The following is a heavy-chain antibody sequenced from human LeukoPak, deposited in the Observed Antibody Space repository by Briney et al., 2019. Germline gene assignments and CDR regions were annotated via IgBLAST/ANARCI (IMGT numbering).Heavy chain of an antibody. V-gene: IGHV4-38-2*01. Sequence: PSETLSITCAVSGYSISSGYYWGWIRQPPGKGLEWIGSIYHSGSTYYNPSLKSRVTISVDTSKNQFSLKLSSVTAADTAVYYCARVAVCSGGSCYSGRFDPWGQGTLVTVSS. J-gene: IGHJ5*02. D-gene: IGHD2-15*01. CDR2: IYHSGST. CDR1: GYSISSGYY. CDR3: ARVAVCSGGSCYSGRFDP.